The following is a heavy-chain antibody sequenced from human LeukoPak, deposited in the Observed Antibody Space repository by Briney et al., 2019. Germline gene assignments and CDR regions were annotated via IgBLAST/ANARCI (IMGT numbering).Heavy chain of an antibody. Sequence: PGGSLRLSCAASGFTFSSFAMSWIRQAPGKGLEWVSSVSRSGVGTYYADSVRGRFTISRDNSKNTVFLQMNSLRAEDTAVYYCARDQLPGDYYYYMDVWGKGTTVTVSS. J-gene: IGHJ6*03. CDR1: GFTFSSFA. V-gene: IGHV3-23*01. D-gene: IGHD2-2*01. CDR3: ARDQLPGDYYYYMDV. CDR2: VSRSGVGT.